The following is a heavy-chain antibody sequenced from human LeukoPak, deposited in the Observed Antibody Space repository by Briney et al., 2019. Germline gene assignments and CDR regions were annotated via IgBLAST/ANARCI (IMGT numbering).Heavy chain of an antibody. CDR1: GFTFSSYG. V-gene: IGHV3-30*02. CDR3: ARDYANSGSYFHAFDI. J-gene: IGHJ3*02. Sequence: GGSLRLSCSSSGFTFSSYGFHWVRQAPGKGLEWVAFIRYDGIHEFYADSVKGRFTISRDNSKNTLYLQMNSLRAEDTAVYYCARDYANSGSYFHAFDIWGQGTMVTVSS. CDR2: IRYDGIHE. D-gene: IGHD1-26*01.